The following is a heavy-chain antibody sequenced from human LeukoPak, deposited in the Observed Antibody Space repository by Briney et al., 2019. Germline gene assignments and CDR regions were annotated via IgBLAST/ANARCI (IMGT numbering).Heavy chain of an antibody. J-gene: IGHJ4*02. V-gene: IGHV4-59*01. CDR1: NGSISGFY. CDR3: ARGGHGYNYFDY. Sequence: PSETLSLTCTVSNGSISGFYWSWIRQTPEQGLEWIGYIHHSGTTNYNPSLKSRVTVSLDTSKNQFSLKLSSVTAADTAVYYCARGGHGYNYFDYWGQGPLVAASS. CDR2: IHHSGTT. D-gene: IGHD5-24*01.